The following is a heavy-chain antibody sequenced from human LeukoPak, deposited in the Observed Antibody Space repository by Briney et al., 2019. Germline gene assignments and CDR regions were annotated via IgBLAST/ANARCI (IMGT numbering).Heavy chain of an antibody. J-gene: IGHJ6*02. D-gene: IGHD3-22*01. V-gene: IGHV3-21*01. CDR2: ISSSSSYI. CDR3: AREIRYLTMRVGMDV. CDR1: GFTFSSYS. Sequence: GGSLRLSCAASGFTFSSYSMNWVRQAPGKGLEWVSSISSSSSYIYYADSVKGRFTISRDNAKNSLYLQMNSLRAEDTAVYYCAREIRYLTMRVGMDVWGQGTTVTVSS.